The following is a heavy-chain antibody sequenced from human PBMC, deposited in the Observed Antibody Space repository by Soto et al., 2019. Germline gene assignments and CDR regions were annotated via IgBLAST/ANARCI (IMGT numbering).Heavy chain of an antibody. CDR1: GDSVSSNSAA. J-gene: IGHJ6*03. V-gene: IGHV6-1*01. CDR2: TYYRSKWYI. Sequence: QVQLQQSGPGLVKPSPTLSLTCDISGDSVSSNSAAWNWIRQTPSRGLEWLGRTYYRSKWYINYAVSVKSRITVNPDTSKNQFSLQLNSVTPEDTAVYYCARGSWDDVTGHYYMDVWGKGTTVTVSS. D-gene: IGHD1-1*01. CDR3: ARGSWDDVTGHYYMDV.